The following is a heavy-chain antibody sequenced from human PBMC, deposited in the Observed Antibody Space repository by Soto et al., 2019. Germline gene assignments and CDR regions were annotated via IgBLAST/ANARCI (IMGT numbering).Heavy chain of an antibody. V-gene: IGHV1-18*01. Sequence: ASVKASCKTSGYTFTGNGINWGRQAPGQENEWMEWSIGYNGHTNYAQNLQGRVTMTTDTSTSTAYMELRSLRSDDTAVYYCASDWFGNRSRIYGMHVWGTAT. CDR3: ASDWFGNRSRIYGMHV. CDR1: GYTFTGNG. D-gene: IGHD3-16*01. CDR2: SIGYNGHT. J-gene: IGHJ6*04.